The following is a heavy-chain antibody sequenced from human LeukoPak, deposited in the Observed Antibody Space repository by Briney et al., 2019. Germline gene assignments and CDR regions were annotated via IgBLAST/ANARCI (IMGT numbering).Heavy chain of an antibody. CDR1: GDSIRSGYY. Sequence: SETLSVTCVVSGDSIRSGYYWGWVRQPPGKGLEWIGSVYHSGTTHYNPSLNSRVTISLDMSKNQFSLRLTSVTAADTALYFCARDPSEDGDFFFDHWGQGSRDTVSS. D-gene: IGHD4-17*01. J-gene: IGHJ4*02. CDR2: VYHSGTT. V-gene: IGHV4-38-2*02. CDR3: ARDPSEDGDFFFDH.